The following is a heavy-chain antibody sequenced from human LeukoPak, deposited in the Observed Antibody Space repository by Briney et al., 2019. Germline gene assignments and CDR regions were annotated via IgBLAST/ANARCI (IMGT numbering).Heavy chain of an antibody. J-gene: IGHJ3*01. D-gene: IGHD3-10*01. CDR3: ARDFPGIGRGTFDF. Sequence: GRSLRLSCAASGFTFSSYAMHWVRQAPGKGLEWVAVISYDGSNKYYAGSVKGRFTISRDNSKNTLYLQMNSLRVDDTAVYYCARDFPGIGRGTFDFWGQGTIIIVSS. CDR1: GFTFSSYA. V-gene: IGHV3-30*04. CDR2: ISYDGSNK.